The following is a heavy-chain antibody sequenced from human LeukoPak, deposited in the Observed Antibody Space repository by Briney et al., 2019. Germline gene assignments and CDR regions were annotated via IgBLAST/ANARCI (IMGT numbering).Heavy chain of an antibody. J-gene: IGHJ4*02. CDR3: ARDSSGRYPGY. V-gene: IGHV1-69*13. D-gene: IGHD6-19*01. CDR2: IIPIFGTA. Sequence: SVKVSCKASGYTFTSYGISWVRQAPGQGLEWMGGIIPIFGTANYAQKFQGRVTITADESTSTAYMELSSLRSEDTAVYYCARDSSGRYPGYWGQGTLVTVSS. CDR1: GYTFTSYG.